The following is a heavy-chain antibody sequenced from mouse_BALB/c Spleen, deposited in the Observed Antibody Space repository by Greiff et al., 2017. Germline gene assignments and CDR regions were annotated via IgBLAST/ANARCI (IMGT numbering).Heavy chain of an antibody. CDR3: ASLIYYYGSDYFDY. Sequence: EVQRVESGGGLVKPGGSLKLSCAASGFTFSSYAMSWVRQTPEKRLEWVASICSGGSTYYPDSVKGRFTISRDNARNILYLQMSSLRSEDTAMYYCASLIYYYGSDYFDYWGQGTTLTVSS. J-gene: IGHJ2*01. V-gene: IGHV5-6-5*01. CDR1: GFTFSSYA. D-gene: IGHD1-1*01. CDR2: ICSGGST.